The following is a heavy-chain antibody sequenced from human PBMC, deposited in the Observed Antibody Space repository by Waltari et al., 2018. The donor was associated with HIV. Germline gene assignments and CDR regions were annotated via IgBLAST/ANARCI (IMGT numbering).Heavy chain of an antibody. Sequence: EVQLVESGGGLVQPGGSQRLSCAVFGFTVSNNYISWVRQGPGKRLQGVSVIYIDGSTYVAESVKGKFTSSRDNSRNTVFLQMNSLTAEDTAVYYCARSVTVGHFDYWGQGTLVTVSS. CDR3: ARSVTVGHFDY. V-gene: IGHV3-66*01. J-gene: IGHJ4*02. D-gene: IGHD2-21*02. CDR2: IYIDGST. CDR1: GFTVSNNY.